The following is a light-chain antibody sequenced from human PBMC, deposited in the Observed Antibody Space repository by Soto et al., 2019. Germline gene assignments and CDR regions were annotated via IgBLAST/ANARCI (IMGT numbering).Light chain of an antibody. J-gene: IGKJ5*01. CDR2: GAS. CDR3: QQYNNWPRT. CDR1: QSVSSN. V-gene: IGKV3-15*01. Sequence: EIVLTQSPATLSVSPGERATLSSRASQSVSSNLAWYQHKPGQAPRILIYGASTRATGIPARFSGNGSGTEFTLTISSLQSEDFAVYYCQQYNNWPRTFGQGTRLEI.